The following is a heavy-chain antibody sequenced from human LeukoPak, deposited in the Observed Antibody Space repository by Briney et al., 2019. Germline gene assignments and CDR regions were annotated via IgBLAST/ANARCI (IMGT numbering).Heavy chain of an antibody. CDR1: GGTFSSYA. D-gene: IGHD5-12*01. V-gene: IGHV1-69*01. Sequence: ASVTVSCKASGGTFSSYASNWVRQAPGQGLEWMGGIIPIFGTANYAQKFQGRVTITADESTSTAYMELSSLRSEDTAVYYCARAPTGYSGYGIRGAFDIWGQGTLVTVSS. CDR3: ARAPTGYSGYGIRGAFDI. CDR2: IIPIFGTA. J-gene: IGHJ4*02.